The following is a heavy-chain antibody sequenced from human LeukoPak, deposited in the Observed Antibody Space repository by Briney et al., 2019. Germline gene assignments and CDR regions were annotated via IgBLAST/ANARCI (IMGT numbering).Heavy chain of an antibody. D-gene: IGHD6-19*01. V-gene: IGHV4-39*01. CDR2: IYYSGST. CDR1: GGSISSSSYY. CDR3: HVSAYSSGLPYYMDV. J-gene: IGHJ6*03. Sequence: PSETLSLTCTVSGGSISSSSYYWGWIRQPPGKGLEWIGSIYYSGSTYYNPSLKSRVTISVDTSKNQFSLKLSSVTAADTAVCARHVSAYSSGLPYYMDVWGKGTTVTVSS.